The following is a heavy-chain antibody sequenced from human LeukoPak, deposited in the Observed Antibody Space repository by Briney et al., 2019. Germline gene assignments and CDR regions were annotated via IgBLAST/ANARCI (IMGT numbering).Heavy chain of an antibody. CDR3: ARWVGYCSSTSCYMDY. Sequence: PSETLSLTCAVYGGSFSGYYWSWIRQPPGKGLEWIGEINHSGSTNYNPSLKSRVTISVDTSKNHFSLKLSSVTAADTAVYYCARWVGYCSSTSCYMDYWGQGTLVTVSS. CDR2: INHSGST. J-gene: IGHJ4*02. V-gene: IGHV4-34*01. D-gene: IGHD2-2*02. CDR1: GGSFSGYY.